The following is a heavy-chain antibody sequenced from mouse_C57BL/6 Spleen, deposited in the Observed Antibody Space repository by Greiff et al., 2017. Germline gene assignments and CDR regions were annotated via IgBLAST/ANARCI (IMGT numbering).Heavy chain of an antibody. V-gene: IGHV5-9-1*02. CDR1: GFTFSSYA. CDR2: ISSGGDYI. J-gene: IGHJ4*01. D-gene: IGHD1-1*01. Sequence: EVMLVESGEGLVKPGGSLKLSCAASGFTFSSYAMSWVRQTPEKRLEWVEYISSGGDYIYYADTVKGRFTISRDNARNTLYLQMSSLKSEDTAMYYCTREDYYGSSYVVYAMGYWGQGTSVTVSS. CDR3: TREDYYGSSYVVYAMGY.